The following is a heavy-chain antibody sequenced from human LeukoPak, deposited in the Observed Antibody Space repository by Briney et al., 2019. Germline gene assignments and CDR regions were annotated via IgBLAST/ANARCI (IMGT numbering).Heavy chain of an antibody. CDR1: GGSISSGSYY. J-gene: IGHJ4*02. V-gene: IGHV4-61*02. D-gene: IGHD2-15*01. Sequence: SETLSLTCTVSGGSISSGSYYWSWIRQPAGKGLEWIGRIYTSGSTYYNPSLKSRVTISVDTSKNQFSLKLSSVTAADTAVYYCAGYCSGGSCHGDYWGQGTLVTVSS. CDR3: AGYCSGGSCHGDY. CDR2: IYTSGST.